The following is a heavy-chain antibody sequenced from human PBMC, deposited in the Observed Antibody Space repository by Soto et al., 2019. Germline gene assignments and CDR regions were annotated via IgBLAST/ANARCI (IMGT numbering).Heavy chain of an antibody. D-gene: IGHD6-19*01. CDR1: GFTFSSYG. CDR2: ISYDVTIK. J-gene: IGHJ4*02. V-gene: IGHV3-30*18. CDR3: AKDLRIAVAGTDYFDY. Sequence: PWGSLRLSCEASGFTFSSYGMHWVRQAPGKGLEWVSVISYDVTIKYYADSVKGRFTISRDNSKNTLYLQMNSLRAEDTAVYYCAKDLRIAVAGTDYFDYWGQGTLVTVSS.